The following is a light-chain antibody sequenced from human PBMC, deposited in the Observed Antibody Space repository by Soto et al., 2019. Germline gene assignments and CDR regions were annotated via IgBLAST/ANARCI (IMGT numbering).Light chain of an antibody. J-gene: IGKJ2*01. Sequence: DIQMTQSPSSLSAFVGDRVTITCRASQGIGNDLGWYQQKPGKAPKRLIYAASSLQSGVPSRFSGSGSGTEFSLTISSLQPEDFATYYCLQHNTYSYTFGQGTKLEIK. CDR2: AAS. CDR1: QGIGND. V-gene: IGKV1-17*01. CDR3: LQHNTYSYT.